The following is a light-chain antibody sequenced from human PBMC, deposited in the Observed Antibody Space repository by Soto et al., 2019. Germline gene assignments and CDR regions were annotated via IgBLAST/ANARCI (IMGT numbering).Light chain of an antibody. CDR1: SGDIGKYNY. CDR2: EVT. J-gene: IGLJ1*01. Sequence: QSALAQPPSASGSPGQSVTISCTGTSGDIGKYNYVSWYQQHPGKAPKLLLYEVTKRPSGVPDRFSGSKFGNTASLTVSGLQAEDEADYYCYSYGGSNNALFGTGTKLTVL. V-gene: IGLV2-8*01. CDR3: YSYGGSNNAL.